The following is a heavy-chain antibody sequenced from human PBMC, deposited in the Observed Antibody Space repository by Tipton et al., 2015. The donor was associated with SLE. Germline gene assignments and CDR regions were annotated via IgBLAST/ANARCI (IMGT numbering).Heavy chain of an antibody. CDR3: ARGGDYGSLGYDAFDI. V-gene: IGHV4-39*01. Sequence: TLSLTCTVSGGSISSSSYYWGWIRQPPGKGLEWIGSIYYSGSTYYNPSLKSRVTISVDTSKNQFSLRLSSVTAADTAVYYCARGGDYGSLGYDAFDIWGQGTMVIVSS. CDR2: IYYSGST. CDR1: GGSISSSSYY. J-gene: IGHJ3*02. D-gene: IGHD4-17*01.